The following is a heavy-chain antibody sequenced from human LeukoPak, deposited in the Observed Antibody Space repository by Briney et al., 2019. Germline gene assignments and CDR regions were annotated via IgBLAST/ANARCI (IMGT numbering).Heavy chain of an antibody. Sequence: PSETLSLTCTVSGGSISSYYWSWIRQPQGKGLEWIGYIYYSGSTNYNPSLKSRVTISVDTSKNQFSLKLSSVTAADTAVYYCARHVVTVTTSIWFDPWGQGTLVTVSS. V-gene: IGHV4-59*08. D-gene: IGHD4-17*01. CDR2: IYYSGST. CDR1: GGSISSYY. J-gene: IGHJ5*02. CDR3: ARHVVTVTTSIWFDP.